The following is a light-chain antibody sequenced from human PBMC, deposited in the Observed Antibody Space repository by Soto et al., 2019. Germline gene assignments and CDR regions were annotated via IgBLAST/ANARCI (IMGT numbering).Light chain of an antibody. Sequence: DIVMTQSPDSLAVSLGERATINCKYSQSVLYSSNNKNYLGWYQQKPGQTPKLLIYWASTRDSGVPDRFSGSGSATDFTLTISRMQAEDVAVYYCQQYYSPPYTFGQGTRLEIK. J-gene: IGKJ2*01. CDR1: QSVLYSSNNKNY. V-gene: IGKV4-1*01. CDR3: QQYYSPPYT. CDR2: WAS.